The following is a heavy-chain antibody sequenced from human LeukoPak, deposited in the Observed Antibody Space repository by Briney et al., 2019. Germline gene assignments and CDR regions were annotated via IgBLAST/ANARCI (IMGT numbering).Heavy chain of an antibody. CDR2: IYTSGST. CDR1: GGSISSYC. CDR3: ARGFSDCSSTSCLPDY. D-gene: IGHD2-2*01. J-gene: IGHJ4*02. V-gene: IGHV4-4*07. Sequence: PSETLSLTCTVSGGSISSYCWSWIRQPAGKGLEWIGRIYTSGSTNYNPSLKSRVTMSVDTSKNQFSLKLSSVTAADTAVYYCARGFSDCSSTSCLPDYWGQGTLVTVSS.